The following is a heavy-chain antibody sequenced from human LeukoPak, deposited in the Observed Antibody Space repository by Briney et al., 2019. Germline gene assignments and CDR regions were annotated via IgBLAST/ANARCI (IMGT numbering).Heavy chain of an antibody. CDR2: INSSSSTI. J-gene: IGHJ3*02. CDR1: GFTFSSYS. D-gene: IGHD5-24*01. V-gene: IGHV3-48*01. CDR3: ARDMFGDGYNLDAFDI. Sequence: PGGSLRLSCAASGFTFSSYSMNWVRQAPGKGLEWVSYINSSSSTIYYADSVKGRFTISRDNAKNSLYLQMNSLRAEDTAVYYCARDMFGDGYNLDAFDIWGQGTMVTVSS.